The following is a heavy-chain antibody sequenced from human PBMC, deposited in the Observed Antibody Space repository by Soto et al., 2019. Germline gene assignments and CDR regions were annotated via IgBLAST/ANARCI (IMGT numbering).Heavy chain of an antibody. CDR3: ARDSPLRKRYSDSWTPSWYFDL. J-gene: IGHJ2*01. V-gene: IGHV3-33*01. Sequence: QVQLAESGGGVVQPGTSLRVSCEASGFSFYNYGMHWVRQAPGKGLEWVALIWYDGSSKYHADSVEGRFTISRDNSQKTLYLQMISLRAEDTAVYYCARDSPLRKRYSDSWTPSWYFDLWGRGTLVSVSS. CDR2: IWYDGSSK. D-gene: IGHD1-26*01. CDR1: GFSFYNYG.